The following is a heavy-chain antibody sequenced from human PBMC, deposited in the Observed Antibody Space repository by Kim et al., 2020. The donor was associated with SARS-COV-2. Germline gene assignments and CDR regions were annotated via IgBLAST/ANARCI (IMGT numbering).Heavy chain of an antibody. CDR1: GFTFGDYA. J-gene: IGHJ3*02. Sequence: GGSLRLSCAASGFTFGDYAMHWVRQAPGKGLEWVSGISCNSGSTGYADSVKGRFTISRDNAKNSLSLQMNSLRAEDTALYYCATEKIVVVTQGAFDIWGQGTMVTVSS. CDR2: ISCNSGST. CDR3: ATEKIVVVTQGAFDI. V-gene: IGHV3-9*01. D-gene: IGHD3-22*01.